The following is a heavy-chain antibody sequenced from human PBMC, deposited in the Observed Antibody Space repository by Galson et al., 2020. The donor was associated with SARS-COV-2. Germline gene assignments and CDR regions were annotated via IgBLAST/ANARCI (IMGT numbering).Heavy chain of an antibody. D-gene: IGHD1-26*01. Sequence: ASVKVSCKASGYTFSSYDINWVRQAPGQGLEWMGWMNPNSGNSGHAQKFQGRVTMTRNTSISTAYMELSSLRSEDTAVYYCATPIVGCTFDYWGQGTLVTVSS. CDR3: ATPIVGCTFDY. CDR1: GYTFSSYD. CDR2: MNPNSGNS. V-gene: IGHV1-8*01. J-gene: IGHJ4*02.